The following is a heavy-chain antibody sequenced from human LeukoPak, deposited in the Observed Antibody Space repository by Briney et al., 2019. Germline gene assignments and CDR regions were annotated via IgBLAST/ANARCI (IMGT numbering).Heavy chain of an antibody. D-gene: IGHD5-24*01. V-gene: IGHV4-59*01. J-gene: IGHJ6*02. Sequence: SETLSLTCTVSGGSIRSYYWSWIRQPPGKGLEWIGYIYYSGSTNYNPSLKSRVTISVDTSKNQFSLKLSSVTAADTAVYYCARADGSGLQLYYYYGMDVWGQGTTVTVSS. CDR2: IYYSGST. CDR3: ARADGSGLQLYYYYGMDV. CDR1: GGSIRSYY.